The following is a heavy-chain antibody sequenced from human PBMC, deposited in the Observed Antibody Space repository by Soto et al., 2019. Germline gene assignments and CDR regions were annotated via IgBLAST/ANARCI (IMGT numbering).Heavy chain of an antibody. CDR1: GGTFSSYA. J-gene: IGHJ5*02. CDR3: ARLGTPYYSSSWGNWFDP. Sequence: QVQLVQSGAEVKKPGSSVKVSCKAAGGTFSSYAISWVRQAPGQGLEWMGGIIPIFGTANYAQKFQGRVTNNADESTSTAYMELSSLRSEDTAVYYCARLGTPYYSSSWGNWFDPWGQGTLVTVSS. D-gene: IGHD6-13*01. V-gene: IGHV1-69*01. CDR2: IIPIFGTA.